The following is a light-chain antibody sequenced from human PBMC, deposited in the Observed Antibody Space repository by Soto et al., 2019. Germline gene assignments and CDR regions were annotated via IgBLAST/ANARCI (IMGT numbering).Light chain of an antibody. CDR3: TSFTTTNTWV. V-gene: IGLV2-14*01. CDR1: SSDVAVYNY. CDR2: GVN. J-gene: IGLJ3*02. Sequence: QSALTQPASVSGSPGQSITISCTGTSSDVAVYNYVSWFQQHPGKAPKLIIFGVNNRPSGVSDRFSGSKSGNTASLTISGVQPEDEADYYRTSFTTTNTWVFGGGPKLTVL.